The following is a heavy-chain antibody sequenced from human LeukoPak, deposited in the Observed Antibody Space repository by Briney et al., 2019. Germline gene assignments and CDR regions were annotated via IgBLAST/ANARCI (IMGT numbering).Heavy chain of an antibody. CDR1: ELTLSSNY. CDR3: ARRAGSYSHSYDY. CDR2: IYSGGST. D-gene: IGHD2-15*01. J-gene: IGHJ4*02. V-gene: IGHV3-53*01. Sequence: GGSLRLSCAASELTLSSNYMGRIRQAPGRGLEWVSFIYSGGSTYYADSVRGRFIISRDNSKNTLYLQMNSLRAEDTAVYYCARRAGSYSHSYDYWGQGTLVTVSS.